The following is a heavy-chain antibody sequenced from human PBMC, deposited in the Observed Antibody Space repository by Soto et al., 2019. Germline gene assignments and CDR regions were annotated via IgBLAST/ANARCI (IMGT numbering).Heavy chain of an antibody. CDR3: AKRNTAMVPIAYGMDV. CDR2: ISGSGGST. V-gene: IGHV3-23*01. D-gene: IGHD5-18*01. Sequence: GGSLRLSCAASGFTFSSYAMSWVCQAPGKGLEWVSAISGSGGSTYYADSVKGRFTISRDNSKNTLYLQMSSLRAEDTAVYYCAKRNTAMVPIAYGMDVWGQGTTVTVSS. J-gene: IGHJ6*02. CDR1: GFTFSSYA.